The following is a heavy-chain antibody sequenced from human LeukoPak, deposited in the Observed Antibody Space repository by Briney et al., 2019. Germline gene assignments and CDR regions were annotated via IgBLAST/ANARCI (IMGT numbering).Heavy chain of an antibody. CDR1: GYTFTSYG. CDR3: ARGPPYCSGGSCYSGGYYYGMDV. J-gene: IGHJ6*02. V-gene: IGHV1-18*01. CDR2: ISAYNGNT. Sequence: ASVKVSCKASGYTFTSYGISWVRQAPGQGLEWMGWISAYNGNTNYAQKLQGRVTMTTDTSASTAYMELRSLRSDDTAVYYCARGPPYCSGGSCYSGGYYYGMDVWGQGTTVTVSS. D-gene: IGHD2-15*01.